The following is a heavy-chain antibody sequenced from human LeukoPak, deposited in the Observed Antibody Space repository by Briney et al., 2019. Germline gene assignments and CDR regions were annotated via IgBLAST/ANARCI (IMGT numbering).Heavy chain of an antibody. CDR2: ISGSGGST. CDR1: GFTFSSYA. CDR3: AKGGRWDVTPFDY. D-gene: IGHD3-16*01. J-gene: IGHJ4*02. Sequence: GGSLRLSCAASGFTFSSYAMSWVRQAPGKGLEWVSAISGSGGSTYYADSVKGRFTISRDNSKNTLYLQVNSLRAEDTAVYYCAKGGRWDVTPFDYWGQGTLVTVSS. V-gene: IGHV3-23*01.